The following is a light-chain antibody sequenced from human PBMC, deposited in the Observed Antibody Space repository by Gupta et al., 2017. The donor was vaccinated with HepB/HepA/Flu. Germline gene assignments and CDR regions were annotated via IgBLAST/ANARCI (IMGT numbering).Light chain of an antibody. CDR2: GAY. CDR1: QSVSNN. Sequence: EIVMTQSPATLSVSPGERATLSCRASQSVSNNLAWYQQKPGQAPSLLTYGAYIRAAGIPARFGGSGSGTEFTLTISSLQSEDIAVYYCQQYNNWRRTFGQGTKVEIK. J-gene: IGKJ1*01. V-gene: IGKV3-15*01. CDR3: QQYNNWRRT.